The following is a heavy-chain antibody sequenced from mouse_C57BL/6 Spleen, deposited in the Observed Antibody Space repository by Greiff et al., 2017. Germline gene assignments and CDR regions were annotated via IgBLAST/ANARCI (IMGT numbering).Heavy chain of an antibody. CDR2: ISSGGDYI. J-gene: IGHJ1*03. D-gene: IGHD1-1*01. CDR1: GFTFSSYA. V-gene: IGHV5-9-1*02. Sequence: EVMLVESGEGLVKPGGSLKLSCAASGFTFSSYAMSWVRQTPEKRLEWVAYISSGGDYIYYADTVKGRFTISRDNARNTLYLQMSSLKSEDTAMYYCTREDYGSSSDGYFEVWGTGTTVTVSS. CDR3: TREDYGSSSDGYFEV.